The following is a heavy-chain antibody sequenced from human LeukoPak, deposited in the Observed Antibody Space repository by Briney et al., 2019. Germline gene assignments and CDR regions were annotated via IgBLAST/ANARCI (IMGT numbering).Heavy chain of an antibody. V-gene: IGHV3-7*01. CDR3: ASGTALDY. Sequence: GGSLRLSCAASGFTFSSYWMSWVRQAPGKGLEWVAYIGQDGSEKYYVDSVKGRFTISRDNAKNSLYLQMNSLRVDDTAVYYCASGTALDYWGQGALVTVSS. CDR2: IGQDGSEK. CDR1: GFTFSSYW. J-gene: IGHJ4*02.